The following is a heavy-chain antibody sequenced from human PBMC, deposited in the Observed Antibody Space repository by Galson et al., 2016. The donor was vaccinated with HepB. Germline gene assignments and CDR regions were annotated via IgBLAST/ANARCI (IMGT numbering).Heavy chain of an antibody. V-gene: IGHV3-23*01. CDR2: ITGSGAGT. J-gene: IGHJ4*02. D-gene: IGHD5-18*01. Sequence: SLRLSCAASGFTFTSYAMSWVRQAPGKGLEWVSGITGSGAGTYYADSVKGRFSISRDNSKNTLYLQMNSLRAEDTAVYYCARAWIHLYDLDYWGQGALVTVPS. CDR3: ARAWIHLYDLDY. CDR1: GFTFTSYA.